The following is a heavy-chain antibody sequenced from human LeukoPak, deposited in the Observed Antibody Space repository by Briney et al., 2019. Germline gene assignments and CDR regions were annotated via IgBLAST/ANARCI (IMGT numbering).Heavy chain of an antibody. CDR3: ARNVGWYSHDS. V-gene: IGHV4-59*08. J-gene: IGHJ4*02. CDR2: IYGSGST. D-gene: IGHD6-19*01. Sequence: TETLSLTCTVSGDSLSSHYWSWIRQPPGKGLEWIGYIYGSGSTHYDPSLRSRVTISEDTSKNQFSLKLTSVTAADTAVYYCARNVGWYSHDSWGQGTLVTVSS. CDR1: GDSLSSHY.